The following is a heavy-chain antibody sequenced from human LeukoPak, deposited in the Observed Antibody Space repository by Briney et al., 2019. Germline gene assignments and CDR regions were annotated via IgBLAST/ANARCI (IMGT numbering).Heavy chain of an antibody. V-gene: IGHV3-23*01. CDR2: ISGSGGST. Sequence: GGSLRLSCAASGFTFSSYGMHWVRQAPGKGLEWVSAISGSGGSTYYADSVKGRFTISRDNSKNTLYLQMNSLRAEDTAVYYCAKDLYYGSGSYTYSDYWGQGTLVTVSS. CDR3: AKDLYYGSGSYTYSDY. CDR1: GFTFSSYG. J-gene: IGHJ4*02. D-gene: IGHD3-10*01.